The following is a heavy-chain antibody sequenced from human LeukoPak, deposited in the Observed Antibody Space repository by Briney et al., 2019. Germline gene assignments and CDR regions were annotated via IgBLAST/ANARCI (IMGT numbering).Heavy chain of an antibody. V-gene: IGHV1-69*04. Sequence: ASVKVSCKASGGTFSSYAISWVRQAPGQGLEWMGRIIPILGIANYAQKFQGRVTITADKSTSTAYMELSGLRSEDTAVYYCARAYYYDSSGYYYGGGEPYYFDYWGQGTLVTVSS. D-gene: IGHD3-22*01. J-gene: IGHJ4*02. CDR2: IIPILGIA. CDR3: ARAYYYDSSGYYYGGGEPYYFDY. CDR1: GGTFSSYA.